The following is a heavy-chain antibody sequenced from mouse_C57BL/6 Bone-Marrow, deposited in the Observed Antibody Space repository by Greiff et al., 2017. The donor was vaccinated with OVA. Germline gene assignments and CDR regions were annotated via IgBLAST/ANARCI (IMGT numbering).Heavy chain of an antibody. CDR2: IHPNSGST. CDR1: GYTFTSYW. V-gene: IGHV1-64*01. D-gene: IGHD1-1*01. J-gene: IGHJ2*01. CDR3: ARSYYYGSSSYY. Sequence: QVQLQQPGAELVKPGASVKLSCKASGYTFTSYWMHWVKQRPGQGLEWIGMIHPNSGSTNYNEKFKSKATLTVDKSSSTAYMQLSSLASEDSAVYYCARSYYYGSSSYYWGQGTTLTVSS.